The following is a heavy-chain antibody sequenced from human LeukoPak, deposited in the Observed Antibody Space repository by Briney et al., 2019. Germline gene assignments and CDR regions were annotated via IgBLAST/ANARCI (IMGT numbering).Heavy chain of an antibody. J-gene: IGHJ4*02. CDR2: INPSGGST. CDR3: ARGGYDILTGYMPWCPDY. D-gene: IGHD3-9*01. CDR1: GYTFTSYY. Sequence: GASVKVSCKASGYTFTSYYMHWVRQAPGQGLEWMGIINPSGGSTSYAQKFQGRVTMTRDTSTSTVYMELSSLRSEDTAVYYCARGGYDILTGYMPWCPDYWGQGTLVTVSS. V-gene: IGHV1-46*01.